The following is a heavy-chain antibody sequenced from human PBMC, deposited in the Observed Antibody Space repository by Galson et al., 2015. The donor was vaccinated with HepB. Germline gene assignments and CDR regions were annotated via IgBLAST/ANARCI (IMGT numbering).Heavy chain of an antibody. Sequence: SLRLSCAASGFTFSRSPMNWVRQTPGKGLEWVSWISSQSDTIYYTASVKGRFTISRDNADNSLYLQMNNLRDEDAAVYFCARGPSVGHYFDNWGQGTLVAVSS. CDR1: GFTFSRSP. D-gene: IGHD5/OR15-5a*01. J-gene: IGHJ4*02. V-gene: IGHV3-48*02. CDR2: ISSQSDTI. CDR3: ARGPSVGHYFDN.